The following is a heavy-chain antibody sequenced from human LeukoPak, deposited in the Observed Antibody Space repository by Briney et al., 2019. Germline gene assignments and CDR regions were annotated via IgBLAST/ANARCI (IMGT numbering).Heavy chain of an antibody. Sequence: GASVKVSCKASGYTFTSYYMHWVRQAPGQGLEWMGIINPSGGSTNYAQKFQGRVTITADESTSTAYMELSSLRSEDTAVYYCARDLLRSGSGSYYPNLNYYYYGMDVWGQGTTVTVSS. CDR3: ARDLLRSGSGSYYPNLNYYYYGMDV. CDR2: INPSGGST. CDR1: GYTFTSYY. D-gene: IGHD3-10*01. J-gene: IGHJ6*02. V-gene: IGHV1-46*01.